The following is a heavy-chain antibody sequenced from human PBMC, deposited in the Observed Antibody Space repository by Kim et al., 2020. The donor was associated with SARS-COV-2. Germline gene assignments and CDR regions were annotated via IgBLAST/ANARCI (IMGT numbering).Heavy chain of an antibody. D-gene: IGHD6-19*01. V-gene: IGHV1-3*01. CDR3: ARGGAYSSGWYFSDY. J-gene: IGHJ4*02. Sequence: QKFQGLVTITRDTSASTAYMELSSLRSEDTAVYYCARGGAYSSGWYFSDYWGQGTLVTVSS.